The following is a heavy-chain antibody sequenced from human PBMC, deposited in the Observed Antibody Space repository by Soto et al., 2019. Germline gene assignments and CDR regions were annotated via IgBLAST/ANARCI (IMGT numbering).Heavy chain of an antibody. Sequence: QVQLVESGGGVVQPGRSLRLSCAASGFTFSSYGMHWVRQAPGKGLEWVAVMSYDGTNKYYADSVKGRFTISRDNPKNTLYLQMYSLRAEDTAVYYCAEDRSRQMVDVYYYYGMDVWGQGTTVTVSS. D-gene: IGHD2-15*01. J-gene: IGHJ6*02. CDR1: GFTFSSYG. CDR3: AEDRSRQMVDVYYYYGMDV. V-gene: IGHV3-30*18. CDR2: MSYDGTNK.